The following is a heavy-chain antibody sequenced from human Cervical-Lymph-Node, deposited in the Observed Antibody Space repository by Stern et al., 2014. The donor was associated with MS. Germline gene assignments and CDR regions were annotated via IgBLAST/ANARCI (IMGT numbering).Heavy chain of an antibody. Sequence: QLVESGAAVKKPGTSVKVSCKASGYTLTNHYIHWVRQAPGQGLDWMGIISPTNGNTHYAQKFRGSVSITSATSNRQIFMDFRNLTSEDTAFYFCTRDIASAATGFDTWGQGSLVTVSS. CDR2: ISPTNGNT. CDR1: GYTLTNHY. CDR3: TRDIASAATGFDT. V-gene: IGHV1-46*01. D-gene: IGHD1-14*01. J-gene: IGHJ4*02.